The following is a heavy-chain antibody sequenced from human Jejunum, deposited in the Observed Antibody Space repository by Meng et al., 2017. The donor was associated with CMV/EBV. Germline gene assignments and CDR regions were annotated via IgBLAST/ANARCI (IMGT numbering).Heavy chain of an antibody. J-gene: IGHJ3*01. CDR3: AAYIKDAFDL. CDR1: GFTLSPYW. CDR2: INQDGGEK. D-gene: IGHD2-21*01. V-gene: IGHV3-7*01. Sequence: FGASGFTLSPYWMGWVRQDPGKGLEWVANINQDGGEKYYADSVKGRFSIFRDNAKNSLYLQMNNLRAEDTAVYYCAAYIKDAFDLWGQGTMVTVSS.